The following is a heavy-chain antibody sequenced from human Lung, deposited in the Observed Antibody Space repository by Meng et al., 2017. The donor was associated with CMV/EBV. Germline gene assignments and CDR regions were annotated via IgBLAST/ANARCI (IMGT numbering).Heavy chain of an antibody. J-gene: IGHJ6*02. Sequence: SXTLSLXCTVSGGSISSSSYYWGWIRQPPGKGLEWIGSIHYSGSTYYNPSLKSRVTISVDTSKNQFSLKLSSVTAADTAVYYCASESPEYQWLEDYYYGTDVWXQGNXVNGAS. V-gene: IGHV4-39*07. CDR1: GGSISSSSYY. D-gene: IGHD6-19*01. CDR2: IHYSGST. CDR3: ASESPEYQWLEDYYYGTDV.